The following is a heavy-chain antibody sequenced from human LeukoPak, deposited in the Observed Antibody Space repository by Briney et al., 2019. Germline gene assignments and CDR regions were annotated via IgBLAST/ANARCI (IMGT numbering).Heavy chain of an antibody. CDR3: ARWLQFGMDY. V-gene: IGHV2-70*11. CDR1: GGSISNKY. J-gene: IGHJ4*02. D-gene: IGHD5-24*01. CDR2: IDWGDGK. Sequence: TLSLTCTVSGGSISNKYWSWIRKPPGKALEWLARIDWGDGKYYSTSLKTRLTISKDTSKNQVVLTMTNMDPVDTATYYCARWLQFGMDYWGQGTLVTVSS.